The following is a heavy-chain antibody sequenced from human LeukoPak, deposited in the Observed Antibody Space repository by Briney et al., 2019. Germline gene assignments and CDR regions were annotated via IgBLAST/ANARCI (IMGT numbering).Heavy chain of an antibody. CDR1: GFTFSSYA. Sequence: GRSLRLSCAASGFTFSSYAMYWVRQAPGKGLEWVAVTSYDGSNKYYADSVKGRFTISRDNSKNTLYLQMNSLRVEDTAVYYCARGSPVDHWGQGTLVTVSS. J-gene: IGHJ4*02. CDR3: ARGSPVDH. CDR2: TSYDGSNK. V-gene: IGHV3-30-3*01.